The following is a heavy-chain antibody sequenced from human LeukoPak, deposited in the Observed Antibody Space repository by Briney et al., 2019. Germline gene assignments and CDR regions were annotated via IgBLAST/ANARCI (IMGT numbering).Heavy chain of an antibody. Sequence: PSETLSLTCAVYGGSFSGYYWSWIRQPPGKGLEWIGEINHSGSTNYNPSLKSRVTISVDTSKNQFSLKLSSVTAADTAVYYWARRPYDILTGYSNWFDPWGQGTLVTVSS. V-gene: IGHV4-34*01. CDR1: GGSFSGYY. CDR2: INHSGST. CDR3: ARRPYDILTGYSNWFDP. D-gene: IGHD3-9*01. J-gene: IGHJ5*02.